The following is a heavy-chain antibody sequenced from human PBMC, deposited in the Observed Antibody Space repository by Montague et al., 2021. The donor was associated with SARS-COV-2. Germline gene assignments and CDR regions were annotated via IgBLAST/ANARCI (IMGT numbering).Heavy chain of an antibody. CDR2: KYYSGST. J-gene: IGHJ4*02. CDR3: ATLPSSITIFGVGQGYDSGD. Sequence: SETLSLTCTVSGASISSRSYYWGWIRQPPGKGLEWIGFKYYSGSTYYNPTLKSRVTISVDTSKNQFSLKLSSVTAAGTAVYYRATLPSSITIFGVGQGYDSGDWGQGTLVTVSS. D-gene: IGHD3-3*01. V-gene: IGHV4-39*01. CDR1: GASISSRSYY.